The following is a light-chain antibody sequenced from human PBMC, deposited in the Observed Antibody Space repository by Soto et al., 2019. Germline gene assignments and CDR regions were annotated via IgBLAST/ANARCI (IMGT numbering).Light chain of an antibody. Sequence: QSVLTQSPSASGTPGQRVTISCSGSTSNIGSNTVNWYQQFPGTAPKLLTHSNNQRPSGVPDRFSGSKSGTSASLAISGLQSEDEAAYYCAAWDDSLNGWVFGGVTKLTVL. V-gene: IGLV1-44*01. J-gene: IGLJ3*02. CDR3: AAWDDSLNGWV. CDR1: TSNIGSNT. CDR2: SNN.